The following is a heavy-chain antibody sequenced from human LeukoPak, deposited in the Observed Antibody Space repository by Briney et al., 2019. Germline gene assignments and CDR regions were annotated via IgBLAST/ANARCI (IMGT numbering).Heavy chain of an antibody. CDR2: IYPGDSDT. J-gene: IGHJ4*02. D-gene: IGHD2-2*01. CDR1: GSSFPGHC. CDR3: ASPPIGCTSISCYFAY. Sequence: GESLKISCKGSGSSFPGHCIVLDRQMPGQGLGWMGIIYPGDSDTRYSPSFQGQVTLPPDKSIRTADLPRGSLKASDTAMYHCASPPIGCTSISCYFAYWGQGALVTVSS. V-gene: IGHV5-51*01.